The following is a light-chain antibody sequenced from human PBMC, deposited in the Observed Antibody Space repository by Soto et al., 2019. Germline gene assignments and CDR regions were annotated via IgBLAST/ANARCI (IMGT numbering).Light chain of an antibody. CDR2: DAS. CDR1: QSVRRY. J-gene: IGKJ5*01. CDR3: QQRSNWPST. Sequence: EVVLTHSPSTLSLSPGERATLSCRASQSVRRYLAWYQQKPGQAPRLLIYDASNRATGIPARFSGSGSGTDFTLTISSLEPEDVAVYYCQQRSNWPSTFGQGTRLEIK. V-gene: IGKV3-11*01.